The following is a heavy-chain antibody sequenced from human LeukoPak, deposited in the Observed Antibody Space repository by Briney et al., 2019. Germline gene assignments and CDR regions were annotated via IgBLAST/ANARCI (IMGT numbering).Heavy chain of an antibody. CDR3: ATKNVDSGYDSYYYYYMDV. Sequence: ASVNVSCKVSGYTLTELSMHWVRQAPGKGLEWMGGFDPEDGETIYAQKFQGRVTMTEDTSTDTAYMELSSLRSEDTAVYYCATKNVDSGYDSYYYYYMDVWGKGTTVTISS. V-gene: IGHV1-24*01. CDR1: GYTLTELS. J-gene: IGHJ6*03. CDR2: FDPEDGET. D-gene: IGHD5-12*01.